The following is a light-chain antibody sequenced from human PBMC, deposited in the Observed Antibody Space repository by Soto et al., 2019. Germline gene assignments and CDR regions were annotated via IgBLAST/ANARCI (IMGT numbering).Light chain of an antibody. V-gene: IGKV3D-20*02. CDR2: GAS. Sequence: DIFLTQTPGTLSLSPGERATLSCRASQRVGSNYLAWYQQNPGHPPRLLIHGASSRASGIPASFSGSASGTDFPLTISRLPPEDSAVYYCQQRSNRPTFGPGTKVDIK. J-gene: IGKJ3*01. CDR3: QQRSNRPT. CDR1: QRVGSNY.